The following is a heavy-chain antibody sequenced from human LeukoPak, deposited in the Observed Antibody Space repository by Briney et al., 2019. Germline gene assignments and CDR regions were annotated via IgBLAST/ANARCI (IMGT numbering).Heavy chain of an antibody. V-gene: IGHV3-30*02. CDR3: ARGGIIAAAPFDY. CDR2: IRYDGSNK. CDR1: GFTFSSYG. D-gene: IGHD6-13*01. Sequence: PGGSLRLSCAASGFTFSSYGMHWVRQAPGKGLEWVAFIRYDGSNKYYADSVKGRFTISRDNSKNTLYLQMNSLRAEDTAVYYCARGGIIAAAPFDYWGQGTLVTVSS. J-gene: IGHJ4*02.